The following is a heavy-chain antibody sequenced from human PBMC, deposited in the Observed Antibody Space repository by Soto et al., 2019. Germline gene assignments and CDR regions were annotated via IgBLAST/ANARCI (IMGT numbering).Heavy chain of an antibody. J-gene: IGHJ4*02. D-gene: IGHD6-13*01. CDR1: GYSFTSYG. Sequence: QVQLVQSGAEVKKPGASVKVSCTASGYSFTSYGISWVRQATGQGLEWMGWISAYNGNKKYAQKRQGRVTMTTDTSTRTAYMELRSLGSDDTAVYYCARDLGQQLVDYWGQGTLVTVSS. CDR2: ISAYNGNK. V-gene: IGHV1-18*01. CDR3: ARDLGQQLVDY.